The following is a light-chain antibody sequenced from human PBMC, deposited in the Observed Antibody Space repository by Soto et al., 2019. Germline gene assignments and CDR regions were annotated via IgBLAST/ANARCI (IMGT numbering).Light chain of an antibody. CDR3: SSYTSSSPPYV. J-gene: IGLJ1*01. V-gene: IGLV2-14*01. CDR1: SSDVGGYNY. CDR2: EVS. Sequence: QSALTQPASMSGSPGQSITISCTGTSSDVGGYNYVSWYQQHPGKAPKLMIYEVSNRPSGVSNRFSGSKSGNTASLTTSGLQAEDEADYYCSSYTSSSPPYVFGTGTKLTVL.